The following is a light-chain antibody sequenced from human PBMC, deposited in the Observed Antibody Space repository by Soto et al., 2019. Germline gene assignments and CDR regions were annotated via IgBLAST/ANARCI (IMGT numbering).Light chain of an antibody. Sequence: DIVMTQSPDSLAVSLGERATINCKSSQSILYKSNNKNCLAWYQQKPGQPPKLLIYWASTRESGVPDRFSGSGSGTGFTLTISSLQAEDVAVYYCQQYYSAPWTFGQGTKVEIK. CDR2: WAS. J-gene: IGKJ1*01. CDR3: QQYYSAPWT. V-gene: IGKV4-1*01. CDR1: QSILYKSNNKNC.